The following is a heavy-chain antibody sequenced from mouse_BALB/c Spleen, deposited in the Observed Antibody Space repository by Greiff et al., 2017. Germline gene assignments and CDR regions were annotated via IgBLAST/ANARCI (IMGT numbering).Heavy chain of an antibody. CDR3: ARGPITPVYYAMDY. V-gene: IGHV1-14*01. Sequence: VQLQQSGPELVKPGASVKMSCKASGYTFTSYVMHWVKQKPGQGLEWIGYINPYNDGTKYNEKFKGKATLTSDKSSSTAYMELSSLTSEDSAVYYCARGPITPVYYAMDYWGQGTSVTVSS. CDR2: INPYNDGT. J-gene: IGHJ4*01. D-gene: IGHD1-1*01. CDR1: GYTFTSYV.